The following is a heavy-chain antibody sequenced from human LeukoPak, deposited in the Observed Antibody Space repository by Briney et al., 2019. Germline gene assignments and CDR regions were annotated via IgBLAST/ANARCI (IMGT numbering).Heavy chain of an antibody. D-gene: IGHD3-3*01. J-gene: IGHJ6*03. CDR3: SRGRPNYDFWSGYWWDYYYYYMDV. V-gene: IGHV3-48*03. CDR1: GFTFIIYE. Sequence: GSLRLSCAASGFTFIIYEMNWVRQATGKGLEWVSYLSSSGSTIYYAASVKGRFTISRDNAKNSLYLQMNSLRAEDTAVYYCSRGRPNYDFWSGYWWDYYYYYMDVWGKGTTVTVSS. CDR2: LSSSGSTI.